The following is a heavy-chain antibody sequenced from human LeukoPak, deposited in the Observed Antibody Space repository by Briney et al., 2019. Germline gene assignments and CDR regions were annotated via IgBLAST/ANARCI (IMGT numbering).Heavy chain of an antibody. J-gene: IGHJ4*02. D-gene: IGHD2-21*02. CDR3: ARDGGHGGDLDY. V-gene: IGHV3-7*01. CDR1: GFTFTTYW. CDR2: IKQYGTEK. Sequence: GGPLRLSCAASGFTFTTYWMRWVRQAPGKGLEWVANIKQYGTEKYYVDSVKGRFTISRDNGKNSLYLQMNSLRAEDTALYYCARDGGHGGDLDYWGQGTLVTVSS.